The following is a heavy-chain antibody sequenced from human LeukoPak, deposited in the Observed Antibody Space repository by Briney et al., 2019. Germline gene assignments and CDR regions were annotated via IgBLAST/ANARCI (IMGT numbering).Heavy chain of an antibody. V-gene: IGHV4-34*01. CDR2: INRSAST. D-gene: IGHD3-10*01. CDR3: ARPMVRGAPAEYFQH. J-gene: IGHJ1*01. CDR1: GGSSTNYF. Sequence: SETLSLTCVLYGGSSTNYFWSWIRQPPGKGLEWIGEINRSASTNYNPSLKSRVTISIDTSKNQFSLKLSSVTAADTAVYYCARPMVRGAPAEYFQHWGQGTLVTVSS.